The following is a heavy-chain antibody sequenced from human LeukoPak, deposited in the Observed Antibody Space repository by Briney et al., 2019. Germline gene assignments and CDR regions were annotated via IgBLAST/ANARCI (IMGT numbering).Heavy chain of an antibody. Sequence: GASLQISCKGSGYSFTSYWIGWVRQMPGKGLEWMGIIYPGDSDTRYSPSFQGQVTISADKSISTAYLQWSSLKASDTAMYYCARSLGYCSGGSCYLFDYWGQGTLVTVSS. D-gene: IGHD2-15*01. CDR1: GYSFTSYW. V-gene: IGHV5-51*01. CDR3: ARSLGYCSGGSCYLFDY. CDR2: IYPGDSDT. J-gene: IGHJ4*02.